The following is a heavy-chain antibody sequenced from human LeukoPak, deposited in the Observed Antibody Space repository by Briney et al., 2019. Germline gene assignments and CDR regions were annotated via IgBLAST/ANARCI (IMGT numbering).Heavy chain of an antibody. V-gene: IGHV3-48*04. CDR3: AREMGYYDSSGYYY. D-gene: IGHD3-22*01. J-gene: IGHJ4*02. CDR1: GFTFSGYS. CDR2: ISSSGSLI. Sequence: GGSLRLSCAASGFTFSGYSMNWVRQAPGKGLEWVSYISSSGSLIYYADSVKGRFTISRDNAKNSLYLQMNSLRAEDTAVYYCAREMGYYDSSGYYYWGQGTLVTVSS.